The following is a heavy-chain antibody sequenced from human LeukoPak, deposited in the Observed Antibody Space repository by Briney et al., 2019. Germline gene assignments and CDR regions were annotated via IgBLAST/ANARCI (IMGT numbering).Heavy chain of an antibody. J-gene: IGHJ4*02. Sequence: ASVKVSCKAFGYTFTNYGISWVRQAPGQGLEWMGWISAYNGKTNYAQKLQGRVTMTTDTSTSTAYLELRSLRSDDTAVYYCARDFPKYYYGSTGYDYWGQGTRVTVSS. CDR2: ISAYNGKT. CDR1: GYTFTNYG. D-gene: IGHD3-22*01. V-gene: IGHV1-18*01. CDR3: ARDFPKYYYGSTGYDY.